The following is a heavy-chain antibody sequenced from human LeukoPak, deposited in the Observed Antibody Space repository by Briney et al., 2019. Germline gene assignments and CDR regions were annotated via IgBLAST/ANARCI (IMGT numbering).Heavy chain of an antibody. CDR3: ATSSSSWYLDYYYMDV. J-gene: IGHJ6*03. V-gene: IGHV4-39*07. Sequence: PSETLSLTCTVSGGSISSSSYYWGWIRQPPGKGLEWIGSIYYSGSTYYNPSLKSRVTISVDTSKNQFSLKLSSVTAADTAVYYCATSSSSWYLDYYYMDVWGKGTTVTVSS. CDR2: IYYSGST. CDR1: GGSISSSSYY. D-gene: IGHD6-13*01.